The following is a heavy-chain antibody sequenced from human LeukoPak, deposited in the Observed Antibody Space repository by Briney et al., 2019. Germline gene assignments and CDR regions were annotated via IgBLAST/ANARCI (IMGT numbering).Heavy chain of an antibody. J-gene: IGHJ3*02. V-gene: IGHV3-74*01. CDR1: EFYW. CDR2: INPDGSVT. Sequence: PGGSLRLSCAASEFYWMHWVRQAPGKGLVWVSRINPDGSVTSYADSVKGRFTISRDNAMNTLYLQMNSLRLEDTAVYYCVKDWGVLPDYTADGFDIWGPGTMVTVSS. D-gene: IGHD3-10*01. CDR3: VKDWGVLPDYTADGFDI.